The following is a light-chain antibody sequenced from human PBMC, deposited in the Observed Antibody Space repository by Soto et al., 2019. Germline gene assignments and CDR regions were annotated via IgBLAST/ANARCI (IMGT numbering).Light chain of an antibody. V-gene: IGKV3-15*01. Sequence: DIVMTQSPATLSVSPGERATPSCRASQSVSNNLAWYQQKPGQAPRLLISGASTRATAIPPRFSGSGSGTEFTLTISSLQSEDFAVYYCQQYNNWPRTFGQGTKVDIK. CDR1: QSVSNN. CDR3: QQYNNWPRT. CDR2: GAS. J-gene: IGKJ1*01.